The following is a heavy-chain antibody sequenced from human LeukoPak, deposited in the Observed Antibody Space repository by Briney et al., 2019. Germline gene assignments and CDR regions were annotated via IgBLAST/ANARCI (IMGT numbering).Heavy chain of an antibody. Sequence: GRSLRLSCAASGFTFSSYGMLWVRQAPGKGLEWVAVIWYDGSNKYYADSVKGRFTISRDNSKNTLYLQMNSLRAEDTAVYYCARDVRFLEWTTTGDFDYWGQGTLVTVSS. V-gene: IGHV3-33*01. CDR3: ARDVRFLEWTTTGDFDY. CDR2: IWYDGSNK. J-gene: IGHJ4*02. CDR1: GFTFSSYG. D-gene: IGHD3-3*01.